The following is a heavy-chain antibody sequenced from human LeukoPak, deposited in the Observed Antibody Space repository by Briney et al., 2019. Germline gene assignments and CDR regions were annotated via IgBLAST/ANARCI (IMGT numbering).Heavy chain of an antibody. J-gene: IGHJ4*02. CDR3: AKAAGKLHFDY. Sequence: GGSLRLSCAASGFTFSSYSMNWVRQAPGKGLEWVSAIGGSGDNTYYADSVKGRSTISRDNSKNTLYLQMNSLRAEDTAVYYCAKAAGKLHFDYWGQGTLVTVSS. CDR2: IGGSGDNT. V-gene: IGHV3-23*01. D-gene: IGHD4-23*01. CDR1: GFTFSSYS.